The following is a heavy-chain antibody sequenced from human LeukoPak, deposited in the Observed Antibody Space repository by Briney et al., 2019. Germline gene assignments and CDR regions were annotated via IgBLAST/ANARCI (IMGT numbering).Heavy chain of an antibody. CDR3: ARGRGLGVVSPYFDY. CDR2: IYGDGRI. V-gene: IGHV3-53*01. CDR1: GFTFSSYG. Sequence: GGSLRLSCAASGFTFSSYGMHWVRQAPGKGLERVSVIYGDGRIFYSDSAKGRFTISRDNSKNTLSLQMHNLRAEDTAVYYCARGRGLGVVSPYFDYWGQGTLVTVSS. J-gene: IGHJ4*02. D-gene: IGHD3-3*01.